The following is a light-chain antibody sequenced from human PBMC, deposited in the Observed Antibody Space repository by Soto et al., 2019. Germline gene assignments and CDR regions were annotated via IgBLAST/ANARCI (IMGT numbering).Light chain of an antibody. Sequence: EIVSTQSPFAPCLPHGERATLSCRASQSVSSSYLAWYQQKPGQAPRLLIYAASSRATGIPDRFSGGGSGTDFTLTISILEPEDFAVYCCQRYVSPRPTFGQGTKVDIK. V-gene: IGKV3-20*01. J-gene: IGKJ1*01. CDR1: QSVSSSY. CDR2: AAS. CDR3: QRYVSPRPT.